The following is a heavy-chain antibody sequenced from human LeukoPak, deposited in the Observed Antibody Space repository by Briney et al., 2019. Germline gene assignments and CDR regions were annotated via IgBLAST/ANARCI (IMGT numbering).Heavy chain of an antibody. D-gene: IGHD5-24*01. CDR3: ARDSPDGGDGYNPNRFTFGY. J-gene: IGHJ4*02. CDR1: GFTFSSYG. CDR2: ISYDGSNK. V-gene: IGHV3-30*03. Sequence: QPGRSLRLSCAASGFTFSSYGMHWVRQAPGKGLEWVAVISYDGSNKYYADSVKGRFTISRDNSKNTLYLQMNSLRAEDTAVYYCARDSPDGGDGYNPNRFTFGYWGQGTLVTVSS.